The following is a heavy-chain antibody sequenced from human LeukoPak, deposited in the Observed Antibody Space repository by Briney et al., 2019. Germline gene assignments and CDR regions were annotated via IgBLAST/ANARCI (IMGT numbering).Heavy chain of an antibody. V-gene: IGHV1-8*01. CDR1: GYTFTSYD. CDR2: MNPNSGNT. CDR3: AREKEVRGVIILKYYYYGMDV. Sequence: ASVKVSCKASGYTFTSYDINWVRQATGQGLEWMGWMNPNSGNTGYAQKFQGRVTMTRNTSISTAYTELSSLRSEDTAVYYCAREKEVRGVIILKYYYYGMDVWGQGTTVTVSS. D-gene: IGHD3-10*01. J-gene: IGHJ6*02.